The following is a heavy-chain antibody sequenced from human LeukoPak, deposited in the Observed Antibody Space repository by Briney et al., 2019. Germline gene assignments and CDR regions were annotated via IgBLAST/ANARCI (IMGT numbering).Heavy chain of an antibody. V-gene: IGHV3-21*01. CDR2: ISSSSSYI. J-gene: IGHJ6*02. Sequence: GGSLRLSCAASGFTFSSYSMNWVRRAPGKGLEWVSSISSSSSYIYYADSVKGRFTISRDNAKNSLYLQMNSLRAEDTAVYYCASHTAPADGMDVWGQGTTVTVSS. CDR3: ASHTAPADGMDV. D-gene: IGHD5-18*01. CDR1: GFTFSSYS.